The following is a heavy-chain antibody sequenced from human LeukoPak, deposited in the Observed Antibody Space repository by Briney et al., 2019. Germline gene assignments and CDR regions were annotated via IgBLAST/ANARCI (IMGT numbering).Heavy chain of an antibody. J-gene: IGHJ3*02. CDR1: GFTFSTYA. CDR3: ARDPYYDFWSDYGTEAFDI. D-gene: IGHD3-3*01. CDR2: VSYDGSDE. Sequence: GGSLRLSCAASGFTFSTYAMDWVRQAPGKGLEWVAAVSYDGSDEYYADSLKGRFTISRDNAKNSLYLQMNSLRAEDTAVYYCARDPYYDFWSDYGTEAFDIWGQGTMVTVSS. V-gene: IGHV3-30*07.